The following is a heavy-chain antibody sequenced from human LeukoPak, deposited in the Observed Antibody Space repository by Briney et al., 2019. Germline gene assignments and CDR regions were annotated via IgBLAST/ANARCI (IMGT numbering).Heavy chain of an antibody. J-gene: IGHJ4*02. V-gene: IGHV4-38-2*01. D-gene: IGHD4-17*01. CDR1: GYSISSGYY. CDR2: IYHSGST. CDR3: ARSEGAGGPGSTTVTLFDY. Sequence: KPSETLSLTCAASGYSISSGYYWGWIRQPPGKGLEWIGSIYHSGSTYYNPSLKSRVTISVDTSKNQFSLKLSSVTAADTAVYYCARSEGAGGPGSTTVTLFDYWGQGTLVTVSS.